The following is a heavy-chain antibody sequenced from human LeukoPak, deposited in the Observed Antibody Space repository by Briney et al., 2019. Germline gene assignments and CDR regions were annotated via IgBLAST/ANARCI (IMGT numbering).Heavy chain of an antibody. Sequence: SETLSLTCAVYGGSFSGYYWSWIRQPPGKGLEWIGEINHSGSTNYNPSLKSRVTISVDTSKNQFSLKLSSVTAADTAVYYCARRWEWLLYWIDPWDQGTLVTVSS. D-gene: IGHD3-3*01. CDR2: INHSGST. V-gene: IGHV4-34*01. J-gene: IGHJ5*02. CDR1: GGSFSGYY. CDR3: ARRWEWLLYWIDP.